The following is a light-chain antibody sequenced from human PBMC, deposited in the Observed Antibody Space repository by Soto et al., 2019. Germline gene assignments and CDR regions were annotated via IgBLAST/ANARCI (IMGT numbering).Light chain of an antibody. CDR1: QSISSW. V-gene: IGKV1-5*03. Sequence: DIQMTQSPSTLSASVGDRVTITCRASQSISSWLAWYQQKPGKAPKLLIYQASSLDSGVPSRFSGSGSGTEFTLTISSLQPDDFATYYCQQYNSYWTFGQGTKVELK. J-gene: IGKJ1*01. CDR2: QAS. CDR3: QQYNSYWT.